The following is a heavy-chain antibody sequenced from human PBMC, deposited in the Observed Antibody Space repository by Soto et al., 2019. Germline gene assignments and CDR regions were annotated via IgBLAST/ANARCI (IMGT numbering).Heavy chain of an antibody. CDR3: ARHLPSSGSYDFDY. J-gene: IGHJ4*02. D-gene: IGHD3-10*01. V-gene: IGHV4-39*01. CDR2: IYYSGST. CDR1: GGSISSYY. Sequence: SETLSLTCTVSGGSISSYYWGWIRQPPGKGLEWIGSIYYSGSTYYNPSLKSRVTISVDTSKNQFSLKLSSVTAADTAVYYCARHLPSSGSYDFDYWGQGTLVTVSS.